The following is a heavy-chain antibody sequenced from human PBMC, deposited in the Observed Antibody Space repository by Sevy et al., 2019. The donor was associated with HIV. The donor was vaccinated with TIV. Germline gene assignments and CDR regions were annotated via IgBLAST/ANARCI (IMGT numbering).Heavy chain of an antibody. CDR1: GGSISSYY. V-gene: IGHV4-4*07. CDR2: IYTSGST. J-gene: IGHJ4*02. Sequence: SETLSLTCTVSGGSISSYYWSWIRQPAGEGLEWIGRIYTSGSTNYNPSLKSRVTMSVDTSKNQFSLKLSSVTAADTAVYYCARDPYDSSGYYYDYWGQGTLVTVSS. D-gene: IGHD3-22*01. CDR3: ARDPYDSSGYYYDY.